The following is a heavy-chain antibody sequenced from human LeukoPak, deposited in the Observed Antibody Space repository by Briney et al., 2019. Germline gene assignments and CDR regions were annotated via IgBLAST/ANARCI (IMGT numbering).Heavy chain of an antibody. V-gene: IGHV4-59*11. CDR1: GGSISSHY. J-gene: IGHJ6*03. Sequence: SETLSLTCTVSGGSISSHYWSWIRQPPGKGLEWIGYIYYSGSTNYNPSLKSRVTISVDTSKNQFSLKLSSVTAADTAVYYCARVATVYMDVWGKGTTVTVSS. CDR3: ARVATVYMDV. CDR2: IYYSGST. D-gene: IGHD4-11*01.